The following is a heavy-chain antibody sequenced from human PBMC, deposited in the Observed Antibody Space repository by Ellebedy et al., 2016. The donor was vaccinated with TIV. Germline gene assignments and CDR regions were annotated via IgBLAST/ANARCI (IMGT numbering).Heavy chain of an antibody. J-gene: IGHJ4*02. CDR2: IWYDGSNK. D-gene: IGHD4-17*01. CDR3: ARDAVTTGPFDY. Sequence: GESLKISXAASGFTFSSYGMHWVRQAPGKGLEWVAVIWYDGSNKYYADSVKGRFTISRDNSKNTLYLQMNSLRAEDTAVYYCARDAVTTGPFDYWGQGTLVTVSS. V-gene: IGHV3-33*01. CDR1: GFTFSSYG.